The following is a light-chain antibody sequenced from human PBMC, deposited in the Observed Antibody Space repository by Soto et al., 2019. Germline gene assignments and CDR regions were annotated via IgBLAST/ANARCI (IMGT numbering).Light chain of an antibody. J-gene: IGKJ2*02. Sequence: EIVLTQSPATLSLSPGERATLSCRASQSVSSYLAWYQQKHGQAPRLLIYDASNRATGIPARFSGSGSGTACTLTISSLETEDFAVYYCQQRSNWPPLCTFGQGTKLEIK. V-gene: IGKV3-11*01. CDR1: QSVSSY. CDR2: DAS. CDR3: QQRSNWPPLCT.